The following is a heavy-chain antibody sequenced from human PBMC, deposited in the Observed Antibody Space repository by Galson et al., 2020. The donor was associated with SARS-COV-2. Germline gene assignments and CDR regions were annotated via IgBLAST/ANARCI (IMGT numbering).Heavy chain of an antibody. D-gene: IGHD1-26*01. CDR3: AKLSGSYSGVDY. J-gene: IGHJ4*02. CDR1: GFTFDDYT. V-gene: IGHV3-43*01. Sequence: GGSLRLSCAASGFTFDDYTMHWVRQAPGKGLEWVSLISWDGGSTYYADSVKGRFTISRDNSKNSLYLQMNSLRTEDTALYYCAKLSGSYSGVDYWGQGTLVTVSS. CDR2: ISWDGGST.